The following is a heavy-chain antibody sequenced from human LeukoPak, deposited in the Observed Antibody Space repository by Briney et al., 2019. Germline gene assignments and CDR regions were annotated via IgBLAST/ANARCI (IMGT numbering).Heavy chain of an antibody. D-gene: IGHD2-21*02. J-gene: IGHJ5*02. CDR3: AHYTTENIVVVTAIGGWFDP. CDR2: IYYSGST. Sequence: SETLSLTCTVSGGSISSTNYYWGWIRQPPGKGLEWIGSIYYSGSTYYNPSLKSRVTISVDTSKNQFSLKLSSVTAADTAVYYCAHYTTENIVVVTAIGGWFDPWGQGTLVTVSS. V-gene: IGHV4-39*07. CDR1: GGSISSTNYY.